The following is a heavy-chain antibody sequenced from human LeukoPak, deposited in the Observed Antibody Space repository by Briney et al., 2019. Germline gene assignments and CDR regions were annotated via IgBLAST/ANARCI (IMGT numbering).Heavy chain of an antibody. Sequence: ASVKVSCKASGYTFTTYAMHWVRQAPGQRLEWMGWIKPDYGNTKYSQNFQGRLIITRDTSASTAYMELSSLRSEDTAVYYCAAGLAGIWFGEYDFDYWGQGTLVTVSS. D-gene: IGHD3-10*01. J-gene: IGHJ4*02. CDR1: GYTFTTYA. CDR3: AAGLAGIWFGEYDFDY. CDR2: IKPDYGNT. V-gene: IGHV1-3*01.